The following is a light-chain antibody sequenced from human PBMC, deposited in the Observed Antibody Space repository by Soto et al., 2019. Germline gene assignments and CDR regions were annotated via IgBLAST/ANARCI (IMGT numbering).Light chain of an antibody. Sequence: QSVLTQPASVSGFPGQSITISCTVISGDVGGYNFVSWYQHHPGKAPKLLIYDVKNRPAGVSNRFSGYTSDNTASLTISGLQAEDEADYYCTAYTLNTTVFGGGTKVTVL. CDR1: SGDVGGYNF. J-gene: IGLJ2*01. V-gene: IGLV2-14*03. CDR2: DVK. CDR3: TAYTLNTTV.